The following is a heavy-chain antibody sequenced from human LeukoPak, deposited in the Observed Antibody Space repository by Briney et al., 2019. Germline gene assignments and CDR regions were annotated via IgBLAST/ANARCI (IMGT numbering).Heavy chain of an antibody. CDR2: INPSGSST. CDR3: ARDNSVGDVAWWFDP. D-gene: IGHD1-26*01. J-gene: IGHJ5*02. Sequence: ASVKVSCKASRYSFTSHYMHWVRQAPGQGLEWLGLINPSGSSTLYAQKFQDRVTMTRDMSTTTDYMELSSLRSEDTAVYYCARDNSVGDVAWWFDPWGQGTLVTVSS. V-gene: IGHV1-46*01. CDR1: RYSFTSHY.